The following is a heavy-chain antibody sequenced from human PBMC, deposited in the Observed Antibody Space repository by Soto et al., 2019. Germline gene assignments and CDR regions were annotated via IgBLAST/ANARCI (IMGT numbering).Heavy chain of an antibody. CDR2: MPSSGGT. V-gene: IGHV4-39*01. J-gene: IGHJ4*02. CDR3: AGVVVGATRQTGSDH. D-gene: IGHD2-15*01. CDR1: TGSITSGDYF. Sequence: QLLESGPGLVKPSETLSLTCTVSTGSITSGDYFWGWIRQPPGKGLEFIGSMPSSGGTYYSPSLKSRVSISMDKSKNQFSLKLTSVTTADTAVYFCAGVVVGATRQTGSDHWGQGTLVTVS.